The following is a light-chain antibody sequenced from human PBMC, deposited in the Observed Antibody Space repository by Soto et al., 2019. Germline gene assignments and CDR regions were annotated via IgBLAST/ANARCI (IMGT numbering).Light chain of an antibody. Sequence: QLTQSPSTLSASVGARVPITCRASQSVRTWLAWFQQKPGRAPKLLIYKATTLESGVPSRFSGSGSGTEFTLTISGLQPDDFATYYCLQDYNYPQTFGQGTKVDIK. J-gene: IGKJ1*01. CDR2: KAT. V-gene: IGKV1-5*03. CDR3: LQDYNYPQT. CDR1: QSVRTW.